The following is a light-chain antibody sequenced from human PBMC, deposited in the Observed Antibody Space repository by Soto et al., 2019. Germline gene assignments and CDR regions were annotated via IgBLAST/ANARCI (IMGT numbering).Light chain of an antibody. CDR3: QQYNSPT. CDR2: DAS. Sequence: DIQMTQSPSTLSASVGDRVTITCRASQSISSWLAWYQQKPGKAPKLLIYDASSLESGVPSRFSGSGSGTEFTITISSLQPDDFATYYCQQYNSPTFGQGTKLEIK. J-gene: IGKJ2*01. CDR1: QSISSW. V-gene: IGKV1-5*01.